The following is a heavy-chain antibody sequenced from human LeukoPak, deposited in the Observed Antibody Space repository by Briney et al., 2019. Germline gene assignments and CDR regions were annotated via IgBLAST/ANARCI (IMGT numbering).Heavy chain of an antibody. V-gene: IGHV1-2*02. CDR2: INPNTGST. CDR1: GYSFTGYY. Sequence: ASVKVSCKASGYSFTGYYIHWVRQAPGQGLEWMGWINPNTGSTKYAQNFQGRVTMTRDTSISTAYMELSRLRSDDTAFYYCARGRKIYSNSHFDSWGQGTLVTVSS. J-gene: IGHJ4*02. CDR3: ARGRKIYSNSHFDS. D-gene: IGHD4-11*01.